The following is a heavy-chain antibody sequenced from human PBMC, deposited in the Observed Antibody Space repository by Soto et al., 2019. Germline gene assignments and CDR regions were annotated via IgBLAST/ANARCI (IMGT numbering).Heavy chain of an antibody. D-gene: IGHD1-1*01. CDR2: ISGSGGST. V-gene: IGHV3-23*01. CDR1: GFTFSSYA. CDR3: AKDLIVGYLMWYFDL. Sequence: EVQLLESGGGLVQPGGSLRLSCAASGFTFSSYAMSWVRQAPGKWLEWVSAISGSGGSTYYADSVKGRFTISRDNSKNTLYLQMNSLRAEDTAVYYCAKDLIVGYLMWYFDLWGRGTLVTVSS. J-gene: IGHJ2*01.